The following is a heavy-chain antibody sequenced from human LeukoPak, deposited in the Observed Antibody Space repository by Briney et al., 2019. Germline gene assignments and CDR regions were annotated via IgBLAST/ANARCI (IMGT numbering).Heavy chain of an antibody. V-gene: IGHV3-23*01. CDR2: ISASGGST. Sequence: PGGSLRLSCAASGFTFSNYALSWVRQAPGKGLEWVSSISASGGSTVYADSVKGRFTISRDNSKNTLYLQMNGLRAEDTAVYYCARDRPRAVWGQGTTVTVSS. CDR3: ARDRPRAV. CDR1: GFTFSNYA. J-gene: IGHJ6*02.